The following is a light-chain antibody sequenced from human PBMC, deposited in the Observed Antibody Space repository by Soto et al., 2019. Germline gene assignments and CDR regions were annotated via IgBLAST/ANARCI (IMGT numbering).Light chain of an antibody. CDR1: QSVTIN. V-gene: IGKV3-15*01. Sequence: ILLTQYPDTLSVSPGERVTLSCRASQSVTINLAWYQHTPGQSPRLLVSGASSGATGLPSRFSGSGSGTDFTLTIRSLEPEDFAIYYCRPRANWPLTTVGHGTRLE. J-gene: IGKJ5*01. CDR3: RPRANWPLTT. CDR2: GAS.